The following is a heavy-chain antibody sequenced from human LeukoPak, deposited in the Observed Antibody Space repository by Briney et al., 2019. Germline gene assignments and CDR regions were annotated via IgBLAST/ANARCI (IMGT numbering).Heavy chain of an antibody. D-gene: IGHD2-15*01. V-gene: IGHV3-7*01. Sequence: GGSLRLSCAGSGFPFSNYWMAWVRQAPGKGLEWVANMKEDGGEINYVDSVKGRFTISRDNSKNTLYLQMNSLRAEDTAVYYCAKDGTCSGGSCYPPDYYGMDVWGQGTAVTVSS. J-gene: IGHJ6*02. CDR3: AKDGTCSGGSCYPPDYYGMDV. CDR1: GFPFSNYW. CDR2: MKEDGGEI.